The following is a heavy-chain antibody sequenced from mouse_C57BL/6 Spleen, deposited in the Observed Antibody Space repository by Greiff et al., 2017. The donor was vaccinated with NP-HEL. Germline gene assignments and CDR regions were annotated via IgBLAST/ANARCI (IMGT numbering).Heavy chain of an antibody. CDR2: IHPNSGST. V-gene: IGHV1-64*01. CDR3: ARSDIFAY. Sequence: QVQLKESGAELVKPGASVKLSCKASGYTFTSYWMHWVKQRPGQGLEWIGMIHPNSGSTNYNEKFKSKATLTVDKSSSTAYMQLSSLTSEDSAVYYCARSDIFAYWGQGTLVTVSA. J-gene: IGHJ3*01. CDR1: GYTFTSYW.